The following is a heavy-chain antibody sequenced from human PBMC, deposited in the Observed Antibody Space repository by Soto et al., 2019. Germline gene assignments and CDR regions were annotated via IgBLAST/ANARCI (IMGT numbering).Heavy chain of an antibody. CDR2: VYFSGRN. Sequence: SETLSLTCSVSGGSISSHSHYWGWIRQAPGKGLEWIGSVYFSGRNYYNTSLKSRVIMSTDASKNQFSLKLSSVTAADTAVYYCASGFSSAIGGSDAFDISCKATIVTGS. V-gene: IGHV4-39*07. D-gene: IGHD3-22*01. CDR3: ASGFSSAIGGSDAFDI. CDR1: GGSISSHSHY. J-gene: IGHJ3*02.